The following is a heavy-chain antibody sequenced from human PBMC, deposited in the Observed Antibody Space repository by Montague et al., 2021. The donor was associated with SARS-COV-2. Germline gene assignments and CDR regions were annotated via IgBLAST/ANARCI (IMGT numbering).Heavy chain of an antibody. CDR2: ISSSGSTI. Sequence: SRRLSWSASGFTFSSYEMNWVRQAPGKGLEWVSYISSSGSTIYYADSVKGRFTISRDNAKNSLYLQMNSLRAGDTAVYYCAREPRETGSDWYYDFWNGYSLPRGYYYYGMDVWGQGTTVTVSS. J-gene: IGHJ6*02. CDR1: GFTFSSYE. D-gene: IGHD3-3*01. V-gene: IGHV3-48*03. CDR3: AREPRETGSDWYYDFWNGYSLPRGYYYYGMDV.